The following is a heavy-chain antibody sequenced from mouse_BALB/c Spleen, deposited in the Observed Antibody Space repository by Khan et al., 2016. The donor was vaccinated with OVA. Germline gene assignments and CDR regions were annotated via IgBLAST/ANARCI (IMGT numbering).Heavy chain of an antibody. CDR3: VRPGLRRGAWFAY. CDR2: ISTYSGNT. CDR1: GYTFTDYA. V-gene: IGHV1S137*01. J-gene: IGHJ3*01. D-gene: IGHD2-4*01. Sequence: QVQLKESGPELVRPGVSVKISCKGSGYTFTDYAMHWVKQSHAKSLEWIGVISTYSGNTNYNQKFKGKATMTVDKSSSTAYMELARLTSEDSAIYYCVRPGLRRGAWFAYWGQGTLVTVSA.